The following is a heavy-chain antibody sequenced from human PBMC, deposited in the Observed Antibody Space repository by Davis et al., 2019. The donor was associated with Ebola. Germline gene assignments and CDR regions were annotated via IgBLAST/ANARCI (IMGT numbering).Heavy chain of an antibody. CDR3: ARGNGKTGSSRKNGMDV. D-gene: IGHD6-13*01. CDR2: IKIDGST. CDR1: EFTFSSYW. J-gene: IGHJ6*04. Sequence: GESLKISCAASEFTFSSYWTHWVRQAPGKGLVWVSRIKIDGSTIYADSVKGRFTISRDNAKNTLYLQMNSLRAEDTAVYYCARGNGKTGSSRKNGMDVWGKGTTVTVSS. V-gene: IGHV3-74*01.